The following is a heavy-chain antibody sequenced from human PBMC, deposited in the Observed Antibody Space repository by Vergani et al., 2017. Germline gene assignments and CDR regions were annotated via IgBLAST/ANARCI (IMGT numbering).Heavy chain of an antibody. D-gene: IGHD3-10*01. CDR3: AGDPRYYYASGSYYSGPRDGPRPSAFDI. CDR2: ISAYNGNT. Sequence: QVQLVQSGAEVKKPGASVKVSCKASGYTFTSYGINWVRQAPGQGLEWMGWISAYNGNTNYAQKLQGRVTMTTDTSTTTAYMELRSLRSDDTAVYYCAGDPRYYYASGSYYSGPRDGPRPSAFDIWGQGTVVTVSS. CDR1: GYTFTSYG. V-gene: IGHV1-18*01. J-gene: IGHJ3*02.